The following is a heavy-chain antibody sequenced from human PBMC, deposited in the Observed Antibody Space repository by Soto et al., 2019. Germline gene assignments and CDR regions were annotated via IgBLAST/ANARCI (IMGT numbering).Heavy chain of an antibody. CDR2: IYYSVST. Sequence: SETRSLTCTVSGGSISSGGYYWSWILHHPGKGLEWIGYIYYSVSTYYNPSLKSRVTISVDTSKNHFSLKLSSVTAADTAVYYCARVRGYSYGYWEYWGQGTQVSVSS. CDR1: GGSISSGGYY. D-gene: IGHD5-18*01. CDR3: ARVRGYSYGYWEY. J-gene: IGHJ4*02. V-gene: IGHV4-31*03.